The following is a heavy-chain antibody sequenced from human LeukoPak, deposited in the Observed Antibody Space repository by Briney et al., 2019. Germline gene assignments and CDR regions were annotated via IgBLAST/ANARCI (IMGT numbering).Heavy chain of an antibody. Sequence: PSETLSLTCTVSGASIGSFYWSWIRQPAGKGLEWIGRIYTTGSTSYNPSLKSRVTMSVDTSKNQFSLKLNSVTAADTAVYYCARDRSGYSSGWYHLGYWGQGTLVTVSS. CDR2: IYTTGST. D-gene: IGHD6-19*01. V-gene: IGHV4-4*07. J-gene: IGHJ4*02. CDR3: ARDRSGYSSGWYHLGY. CDR1: GASIGSFY.